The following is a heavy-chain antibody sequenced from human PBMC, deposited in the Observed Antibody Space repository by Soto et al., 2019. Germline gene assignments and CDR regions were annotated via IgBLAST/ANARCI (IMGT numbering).Heavy chain of an antibody. D-gene: IGHD2-8*01. CDR1: GFMFRNHA. CDR3: ARYEVDGTKMVFVSPIDY. J-gene: IGHJ4*02. CDR2: ISFDGAND. V-gene: IGHV3-30-3*01. Sequence: QVYLVESGGGVVQPGRSLRLSCAASGFMFRNHAMHWVRQAPGKGLDWVAVISFDGANDFYADSVKGRFTISRDNSRNTLYLKMDSLRTEDPDVYYCARYEVDGTKMVFVSPIDYWGRGALVTVSS.